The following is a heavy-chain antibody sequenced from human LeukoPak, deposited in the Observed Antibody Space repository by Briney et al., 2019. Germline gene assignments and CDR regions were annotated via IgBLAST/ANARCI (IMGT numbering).Heavy chain of an antibody. CDR3: ERGLRRYYYYYYYMDV. Sequence: KPSETLSLTCTVSGGSISSYYWSWIRQPPGKGLEWIGYIYYSGSTNYNPSLKSRVTISVDTSKNQFSLKLSSVTAADTAVYYCERGLRRYYYYYYYMDVWGKGTTVTISS. CDR2: IYYSGST. CDR1: GGSISSYY. V-gene: IGHV4-59*01. J-gene: IGHJ6*03. D-gene: IGHD2-15*01.